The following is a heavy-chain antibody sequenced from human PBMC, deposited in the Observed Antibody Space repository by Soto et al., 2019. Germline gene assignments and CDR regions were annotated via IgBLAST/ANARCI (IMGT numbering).Heavy chain of an antibody. J-gene: IGHJ5*02. CDR1: GGTSSSYA. D-gene: IGHD1-1*01. CDR3: AREIVNWNDGKFDP. V-gene: IGHV1-69*13. CDR2: IIPIFGTA. Sequence: AVKVSCKASGGTSSSYAISWVRQAPGQGLEWMGGIIPIFGTANYAQKLQGRVTITADESTSTADMELSSLRSEDTAVYYCAREIVNWNDGKFDPWGQGTLVTVSS.